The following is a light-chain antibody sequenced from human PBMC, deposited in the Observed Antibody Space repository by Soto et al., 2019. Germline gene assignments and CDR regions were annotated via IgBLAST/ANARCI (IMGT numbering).Light chain of an antibody. CDR2: GAS. V-gene: IGKV3-20*01. CDR1: QSVSSSF. CDR3: QQYGSSPWT. J-gene: IGKJ1*01. Sequence: EIVLTQSPGTLPLSPGERATISCRASQSVSSSFFAWYQQKPGQAPRLLTYGASSRASGIPDRFSGSGSGTDFTLTISGLEPEDFAAYYCQQYGSSPWTFGEGTKVDIK.